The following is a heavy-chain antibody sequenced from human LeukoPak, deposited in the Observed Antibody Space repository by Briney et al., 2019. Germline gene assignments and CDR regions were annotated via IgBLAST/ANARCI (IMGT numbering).Heavy chain of an antibody. Sequence: ASVKVSCKASGYTFTGYYMHWVRQAPGQGLEWMGWINPNSGGTNYAQKFQGRVTMTRDTSISTAYMELSRLRSDDAAVYYCARAGSIAVAAHLDYWGQGTLVTVSS. D-gene: IGHD6-19*01. CDR2: INPNSGGT. CDR1: GYTFTGYY. J-gene: IGHJ4*02. V-gene: IGHV1-2*02. CDR3: ARAGSIAVAAHLDY.